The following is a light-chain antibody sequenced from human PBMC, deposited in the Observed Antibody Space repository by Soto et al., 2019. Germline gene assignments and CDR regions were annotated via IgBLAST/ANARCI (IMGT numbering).Light chain of an antibody. Sequence: QPVLTQPPSASGSPGQSVTISCTGASSDVGGYNYVSWCQQHPGKAPKLMIYEVTKRHSGVPDRFSGSKSGNTASLTVSGLQAEDEADYYCSSYAGSNNLVFGGGTKLTVL. CDR1: SSDVGGYNY. J-gene: IGLJ3*02. CDR3: SSYAGSNNLV. CDR2: EVT. V-gene: IGLV2-8*01.